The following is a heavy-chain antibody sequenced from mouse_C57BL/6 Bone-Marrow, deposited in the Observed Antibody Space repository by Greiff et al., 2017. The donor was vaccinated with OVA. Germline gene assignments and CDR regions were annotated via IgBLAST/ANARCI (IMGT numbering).Heavy chain of an antibody. D-gene: IGHD2-3*01. Sequence: EVQLQQSGPVLVKPGASVKMSCKASGYTFTDYYMNWVKQSHGKSLEWIGVINPYNGGTSYNQKFKGKATLTVDKSSSTAYMELNSLTSEDSAVYYCARWAPGWLLRFAYWGQGTLVTVSA. CDR1: GYTFTDYY. V-gene: IGHV1-19*01. CDR3: ARWAPGWLLRFAY. CDR2: INPYNGGT. J-gene: IGHJ3*01.